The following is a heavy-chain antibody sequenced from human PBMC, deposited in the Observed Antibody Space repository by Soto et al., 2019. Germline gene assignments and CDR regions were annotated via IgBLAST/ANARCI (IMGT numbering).Heavy chain of an antibody. CDR1: GFTFTNSA. Sequence: SVKVSCKTSGFTFTNSAVQCGLQSLLQRLEWIGWIIVASGRTNYAREVQERVTISRDTSTATAYMELSGLRSEDTAVYYCVAELYSGGGCCSFDFWGQGTMVTVSS. J-gene: IGHJ3*01. CDR2: IIVASGRT. V-gene: IGHV1-58*01. CDR3: VAELYSGGGCCSFDF. D-gene: IGHD2-21*02.